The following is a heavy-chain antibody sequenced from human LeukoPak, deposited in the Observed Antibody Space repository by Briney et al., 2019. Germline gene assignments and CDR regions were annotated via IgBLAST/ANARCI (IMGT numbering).Heavy chain of an antibody. J-gene: IGHJ4*02. V-gene: IGHV3-33*01. CDR3: ARGALRLGSTTYFDY. CDR1: GFTFSTYG. CDR2: VWFDGSNK. D-gene: IGHD2/OR15-2a*01. Sequence: GRSLRLSCAASGFTFSTYGMHWVRQAPGKGLEWVAVVWFDGSNKYYADSVKGRFTISRDNSKNTLYLQMNNLRADDTAVYYCARGALRLGSTTYFDYWGQGTLVTVSS.